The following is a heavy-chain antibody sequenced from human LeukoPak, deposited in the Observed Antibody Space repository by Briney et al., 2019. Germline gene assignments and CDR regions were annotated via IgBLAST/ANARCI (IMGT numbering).Heavy chain of an antibody. CDR2: VYYNGNT. CDR1: GGSISGYY. D-gene: IGHD4-17*01. V-gene: IGHV4-59*01. CDR3: ARANPRYGGYHFDF. J-gene: IGHJ4*02. Sequence: SETLSLTCTVSGGSISGYYWTWIRQPPGKGLDWSGFVYYNGNTRYNPSLKSRVTISVDTSENQFSLSLTSVTAADTAVYYCARANPRYGGYHFDFWGQGSLVTVSS.